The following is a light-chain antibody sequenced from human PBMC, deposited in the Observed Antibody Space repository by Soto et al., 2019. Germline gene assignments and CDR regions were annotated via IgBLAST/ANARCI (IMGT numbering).Light chain of an antibody. CDR3: QQYENYWT. CDR1: QSISAW. V-gene: IGKV1-5*01. J-gene: IGKJ1*01. CDR2: DAS. Sequence: DIQMTQYPSTLSATAGDRVTITCRASQSISAWLAWYQKKPGKAPKLLIYDASNLASGAPSRFSGSGSGTEFTLTISNLQPADFATYYCQQYENYWTFGQGTKVDIK.